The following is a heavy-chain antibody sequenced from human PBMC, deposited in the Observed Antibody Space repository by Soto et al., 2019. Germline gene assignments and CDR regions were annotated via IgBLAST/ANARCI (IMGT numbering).Heavy chain of an antibody. J-gene: IGHJ4*02. Sequence: QVQLVQSGAEVKKVGSSVKVSCKASGGTFSRYPIAWVRQAPGHGLEWMGQIIPIFGTISHAQNFQGRITNPADESTSTAQMELSRLRTDDTAVYYGARPRTVAATEGYDHWGQGTLVTLS. CDR3: ARPRTVAATEGYDH. D-gene: IGHD4-4*01. CDR2: IIPIFGTI. CDR1: GGTFSRYP. V-gene: IGHV1-69*01.